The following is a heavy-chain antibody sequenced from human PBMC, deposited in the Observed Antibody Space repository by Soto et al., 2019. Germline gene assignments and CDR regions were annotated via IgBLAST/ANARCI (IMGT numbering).Heavy chain of an antibody. Sequence: QVQLQESGPGLVKPSQTLSLTCTVSGGSISSGDYYWSWIRQPPGKGLEWIGYIYYSGSTYYNPSLKSRVTISVDTSKNQSSRKLSSVTAADTAVYYCARASLEADAFDIWGQGTMVTVSS. CDR3: ARASLEADAFDI. CDR2: IYYSGST. CDR1: GGSISSGDYY. V-gene: IGHV4-30-4*01. J-gene: IGHJ3*02.